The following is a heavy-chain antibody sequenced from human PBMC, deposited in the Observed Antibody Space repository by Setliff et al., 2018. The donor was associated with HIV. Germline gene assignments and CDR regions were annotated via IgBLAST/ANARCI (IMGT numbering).Heavy chain of an antibody. D-gene: IGHD3-3*01. V-gene: IGHV4-39*01. CDR2: IHSPGTG. CDR3: ARPSSGIGGGANFDS. J-gene: IGHJ4*02. Sequence: SETLSLTCSVTGAPTSRDNYFWGWIRQPPGKGLEWIANIHSPGTGYYNPSLRSRVTISVDTSQCRFSLELTSVTAADTAVYYCARPSSGIGGGANFDSWGQGTLVTVSS. CDR1: GAPTSRDNYF.